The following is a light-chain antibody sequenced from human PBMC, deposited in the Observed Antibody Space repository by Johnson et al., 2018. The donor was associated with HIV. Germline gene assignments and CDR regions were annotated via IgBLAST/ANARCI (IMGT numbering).Light chain of an antibody. V-gene: IGLV1-51*02. CDR2: ENN. CDR3: GTWDSSLSALYV. CDR1: SSNIGNSY. J-gene: IGLJ1*01. Sequence: QSALTQPPSVSAAPGQKVTISCSGSSSNIGNSYVSWYQQLPGTAPKLLIYENNKRPSGIPDRFSGSKSGTSATLGITGLQTGDEADYYCGTWDSSLSALYVFGTGTKVTVL.